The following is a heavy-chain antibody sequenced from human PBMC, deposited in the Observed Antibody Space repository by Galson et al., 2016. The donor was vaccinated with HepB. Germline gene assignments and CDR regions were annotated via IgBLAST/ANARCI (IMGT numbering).Heavy chain of an antibody. V-gene: IGHV3-23*01. D-gene: IGHD1-1*01. CDR3: AKSGPGGWYRNYYGLNV. CDR1: GFIFSNYV. J-gene: IGHJ6*02. Sequence: SLRLSCAASGFIFSNYVLTWVRQTPGKGLEWVSSITGSGSRTYYAVSVEGRYTISRDNSKNTVYLQMNSLRAEDTAVYYCAKSGPGGWYRNYYGLNVWGQGTTVAV. CDR2: ITGSGSRT.